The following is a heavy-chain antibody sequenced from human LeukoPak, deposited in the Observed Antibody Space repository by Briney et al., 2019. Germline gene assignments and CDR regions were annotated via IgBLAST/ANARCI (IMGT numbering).Heavy chain of an antibody. CDR3: ARTTAYYGMDV. CDR2: ISGSGGST. CDR1: GFTFSSYA. J-gene: IGHJ6*02. V-gene: IGHV3-23*01. D-gene: IGHD1-1*01. Sequence: GGSLRLSCAASGFTFSSYATSWVRQAPGKGLEWVSAISGSGGSTYYADSVKGRFTISRDNAKNSLYLQMNSLRAEDTALYYCARTTAYYGMDVWGQGTTVTVSS.